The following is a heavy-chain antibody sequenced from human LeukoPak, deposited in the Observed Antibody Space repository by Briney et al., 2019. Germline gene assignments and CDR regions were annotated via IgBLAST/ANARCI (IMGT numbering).Heavy chain of an antibody. J-gene: IGHJ4*02. CDR1: GGSISSSSYY. V-gene: IGHV4-39*07. Sequence: PSETLSLTCTVSGGSISSSSYYWGWIRQPPGKGLEWIGSIYYSGSTYYNPSLKSRVTISVDTSKNQFSLKLSSVTAADTAVYYCAREQEYFGYYYDSSGYYHIDYWGQGTLVTVSS. CDR2: IYYSGST. D-gene: IGHD3-22*01. CDR3: AREQEYFGYYYDSSGYYHIDY.